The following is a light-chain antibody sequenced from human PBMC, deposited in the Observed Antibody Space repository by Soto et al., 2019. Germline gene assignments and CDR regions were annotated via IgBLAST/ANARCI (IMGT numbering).Light chain of an antibody. Sequence: AIRMTQSPSSFSASTGDKVTISCRASQPISSYLAWYQQKPGEAPRLLIYAASTLQSGVPSRFSGSGSGTDFTLTISCLQSEDFAIYYCQQYYTYPLAFGQGTKVEI. V-gene: IGKV1-8*01. CDR3: QQYYTYPLA. CDR1: QPISSY. J-gene: IGKJ1*01. CDR2: AAS.